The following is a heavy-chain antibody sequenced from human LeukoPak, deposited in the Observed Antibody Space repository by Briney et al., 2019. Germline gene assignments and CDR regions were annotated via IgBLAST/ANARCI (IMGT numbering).Heavy chain of an antibody. CDR2: IYYSGNT. CDR1: GASISTYY. V-gene: IGHV4-59*01. J-gene: IGHJ5*02. D-gene: IGHD6-6*01. CDR3: ARASSGWSFDP. Sequence: SQTLSLTCPVSGASISTYYWSWIRQPPRKGLEWIAYIYYSGNTNYNPSLKSRVTISVDTSKNQFSLKLTSVTAADTAVYYCARASSGWSFDPWGQGTLVTVSS.